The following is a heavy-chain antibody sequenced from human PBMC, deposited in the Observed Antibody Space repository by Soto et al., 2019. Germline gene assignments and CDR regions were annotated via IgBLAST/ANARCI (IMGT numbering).Heavy chain of an antibody. CDR2: IYHSGRT. D-gene: IGHD2-21*02. Sequence: SETLSLTCIVSGESISSSSYYWGWIRQPAGKGLEWIGSIYHSGRTYYNPSLKSRVSISIDTSKNQFSLKLSSVTAADTALYYCARQRTTVVTQAYFDYWGQGAMVTVSS. CDR3: ARQRTTVVTQAYFDY. CDR1: GESISSSSYY. J-gene: IGHJ4*02. V-gene: IGHV4-39*01.